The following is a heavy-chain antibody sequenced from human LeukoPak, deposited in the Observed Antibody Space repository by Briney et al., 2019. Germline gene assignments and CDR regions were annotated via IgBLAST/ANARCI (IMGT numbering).Heavy chain of an antibody. D-gene: IGHD2-2*01. CDR3: AKDPLGYCTSASCRYLDS. J-gene: IGHJ5*01. V-gene: IGHV3-30*02. CDR2: IWYDGSHT. Sequence: PGGSLRLSCAASGFTFSIYAMSWVRQAPGKGLEWVAFIWYDGSHTYYADSVKGRFTISRDNSKNTLYLQMNSLRAEDTAVFYCAKDPLGYCTSASCRYLDSWGQGTLVTVSS. CDR1: GFTFSIYA.